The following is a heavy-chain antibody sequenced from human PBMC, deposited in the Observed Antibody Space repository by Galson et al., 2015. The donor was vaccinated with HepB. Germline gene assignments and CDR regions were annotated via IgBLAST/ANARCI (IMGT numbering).Heavy chain of an antibody. V-gene: IGHV7-4-1*02. CDR1: GYTFTNYA. CDR3: ARAEGSGYYYVGY. CDR2: ININTGNP. D-gene: IGHD3-22*01. Sequence: SVKVSCKASGYTFTNYAMNWVRQAPGQGLEWMGWININTGNPTYAQGFTGRFVISLDTSVSTAYLQISSLKAEDTAVYYCARAEGSGYYYVGYWGQGTLVTVSS. J-gene: IGHJ4*02.